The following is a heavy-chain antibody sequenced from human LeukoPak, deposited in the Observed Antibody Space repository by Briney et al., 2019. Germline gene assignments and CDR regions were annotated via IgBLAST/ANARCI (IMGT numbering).Heavy chain of an antibody. CDR2: INSDGRST. CDR1: GFTFSSYW. CDR3: AREYYYENYFDY. V-gene: IGHV3-74*01. J-gene: IGHJ4*02. D-gene: IGHD3-22*01. Sequence: PGGSLRLSCAASGFTFSSYWMHWVRQAPGKGLVWVSRINSDGRSTTYADSVKGRFTISRDNAKNTLYLQMNSLRAENTAVYYCAREYYYENYFDYWGQGTPVTVSS.